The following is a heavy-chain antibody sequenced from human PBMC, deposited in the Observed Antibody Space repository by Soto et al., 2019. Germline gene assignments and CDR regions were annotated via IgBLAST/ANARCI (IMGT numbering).Heavy chain of an antibody. V-gene: IGHV3-7*01. CDR2: IKEDGSER. CDR1: GFTFSTYW. J-gene: IGHJ4*02. CDR3: VAGNGFDY. Sequence: GGSLRLSCAGSGFTFSTYWMTWVRQAPGKGLEWVANIKEDGSERYYVDSVKGRFTISRDNAKNSLYLQMNSLRPEDTAVYYCVAGNGFDYWGQGTLVTLSS. D-gene: IGHD2-15*01.